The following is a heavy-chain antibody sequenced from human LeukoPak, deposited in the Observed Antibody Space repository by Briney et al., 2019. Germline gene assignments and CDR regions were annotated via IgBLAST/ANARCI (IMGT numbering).Heavy chain of an antibody. Sequence: SETLSLTCAVYGGSFSGYYWSWIRQPPGKGLEWIGEINHSGSTNYNPSLKSRVTISVDTSKNQFSLKLSSVTAADTAVYYCARAPRGPAMVRNYSMDVWGKGTTVTVSS. CDR1: GGSFSGYY. CDR3: ARAPRGPAMVRNYSMDV. J-gene: IGHJ6*04. D-gene: IGHD5-18*01. CDR2: INHSGST. V-gene: IGHV4-34*01.